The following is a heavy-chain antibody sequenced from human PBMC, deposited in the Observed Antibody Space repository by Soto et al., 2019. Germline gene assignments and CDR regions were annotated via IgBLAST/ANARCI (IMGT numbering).Heavy chain of an antibody. D-gene: IGHD1-26*01. CDR3: ARGGGSYYEEDY. CDR1: GGSISSYY. V-gene: IGHV4-59*01. Sequence: QVQLQESGPGLVKPSETLSLTCTVSGGSISSYYWSWIRQPPGKGLEWIGYIYYSGSTNYNPSLKSRVTISVDTSKNQFSLKLSSVTAADTAVYYCARGGGSYYEEDYWGQGTLVTVSS. CDR2: IYYSGST. J-gene: IGHJ4*02.